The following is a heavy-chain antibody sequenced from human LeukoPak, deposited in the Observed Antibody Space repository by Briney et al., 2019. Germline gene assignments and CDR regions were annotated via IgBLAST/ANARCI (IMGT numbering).Heavy chain of an antibody. CDR3: TKVRSGSSSWALRVFDY. CDR1: GFAFSSEA. V-gene: IGHV3-23*01. CDR2: ISPAGGTT. J-gene: IGHJ4*02. Sequence: GGSLRLSCAVSGFAFSSEAMGWVRQLPGGGLEWVSTISPAGGTTYYAESMKGRFTISRDNSKSTLYLQMNSLRVEDTAVYYCTKVRSGSSSWALRVFDYWGQGALVTVSS. D-gene: IGHD6-13*01.